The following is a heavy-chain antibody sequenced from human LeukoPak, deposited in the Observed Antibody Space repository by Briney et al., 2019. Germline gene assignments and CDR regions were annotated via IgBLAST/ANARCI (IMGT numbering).Heavy chain of an antibody. Sequence: GGSQRLSCAASGFTFSSYGMHWVRQAPGKGLEWVAFIRYDGSNKYYADSVKGRFTISRDNAKNSLYLQMNSLRAEDTAVYYCARVKVVAATWWSGDYFDYWGRGTLVIVSS. D-gene: IGHD2-15*01. CDR3: ARVKVVAATWWSGDYFDY. CDR2: IRYDGSNK. V-gene: IGHV3-30*02. CDR1: GFTFSSYG. J-gene: IGHJ4*02.